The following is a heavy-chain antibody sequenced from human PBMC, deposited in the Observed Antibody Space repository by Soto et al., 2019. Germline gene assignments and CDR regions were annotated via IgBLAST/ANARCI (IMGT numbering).Heavy chain of an antibody. CDR3: AREGITIFGVVINRYYYYGMDV. Sequence: SQTLSLTCAISGDSVSGNSAAWNWIRQSPSRCLEWLGRTYYRSKWYNDYAVSVKSRITINPDTSKNQFSLQLNSVTPEDTAVYYCAREGITIFGVVINRYYYYGMDVWGQGTTVTVSS. V-gene: IGHV6-1*01. D-gene: IGHD3-3*01. CDR2: TYYRSKWYN. CDR1: GDSVSGNSAA. J-gene: IGHJ6*02.